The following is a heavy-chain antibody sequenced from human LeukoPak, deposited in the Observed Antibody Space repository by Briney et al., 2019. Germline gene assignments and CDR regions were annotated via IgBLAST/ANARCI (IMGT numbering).Heavy chain of an antibody. CDR1: GFTFSSYW. CDR3: ARDCSSTSCPFRY. V-gene: IGHV3-74*01. J-gene: IGHJ4*02. CDR2: INSDGSST. D-gene: IGHD2-2*01. Sequence: GGSLRLSCAASGFTFSSYWMHWVRQAPGKGLVWVSRINSDGSSTSYADSVKGRFTISRDNAKNTLHLQMNSLRAEDTAVYYCARDCSSTSCPFRYWGQGTLVTVSS.